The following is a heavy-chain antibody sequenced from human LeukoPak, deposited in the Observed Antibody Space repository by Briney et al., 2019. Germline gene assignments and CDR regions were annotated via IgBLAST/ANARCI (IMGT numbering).Heavy chain of an antibody. D-gene: IGHD6-13*01. CDR2: INPNSGGT. Sequence: ASVKVSCKATGFTFTNYDINWVRQAPGQGLEWMGRINPNSGGTNYAQKFQGRVTMTRDTSISTAYMELSRLRSDDTAVYYCAREDSSILSDYWGQGTLVTVSS. CDR3: AREDSSILSDY. CDR1: GFTFTNYD. J-gene: IGHJ4*02. V-gene: IGHV1-2*06.